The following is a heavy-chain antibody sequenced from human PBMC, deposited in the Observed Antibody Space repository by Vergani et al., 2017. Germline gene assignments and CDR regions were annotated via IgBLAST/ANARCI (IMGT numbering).Heavy chain of an antibody. CDR2: IKQDGSEK. CDR3: AISRPGDYGEA. V-gene: IGHV3-7*01. J-gene: IGHJ3*01. CDR1: GFTFSSYW. Sequence: EVQLVESGGGLVQPGGSLRLSCAASGFTFSSYWMSWVRQAPGKGLEWVANIKQDGSEKCYVDSVKGRFTISRDNAKNSLYLQMNSLRAEDTAVYYCAISRPGDYGEAWGQGTMVTVSS. D-gene: IGHD4-17*01.